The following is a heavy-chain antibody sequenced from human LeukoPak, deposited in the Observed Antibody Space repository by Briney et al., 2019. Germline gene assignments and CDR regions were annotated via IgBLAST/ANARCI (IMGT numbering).Heavy chain of an antibody. V-gene: IGHV4-61*01. Sequence: PSETLSLTCIVSGGSVTSSSYSWNWIRQPPGKGLEWIGYIYYNGGSTNYNPSLKSRVTISLDTSRNQFSLKLSSVTAADTAVYYCAGGWHSSGLVDYWGQGTLVTVSS. CDR2: IYYNGGST. CDR1: GGSVTSSSYS. J-gene: IGHJ4*02. CDR3: AGGWHSSGLVDY. D-gene: IGHD6-19*01.